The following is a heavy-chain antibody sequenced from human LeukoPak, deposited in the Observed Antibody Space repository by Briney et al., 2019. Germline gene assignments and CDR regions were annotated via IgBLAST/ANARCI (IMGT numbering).Heavy chain of an antibody. D-gene: IGHD2-8*01. V-gene: IGHV4-39*07. Sequence: PSETLSLTCTVSGGSISSSSYYWGWIRQPPGKGLEWIGSIYYSGSTYYNPSLKSRVTISVDTSKNQFSLKLSSVTAADTAVYYCARWDCTNGVCYGTGRNRYYFDYWGQGTLVTVSS. CDR3: ARWDCTNGVCYGTGRNRYYFDY. J-gene: IGHJ4*02. CDR1: GGSISSSSYY. CDR2: IYYSGST.